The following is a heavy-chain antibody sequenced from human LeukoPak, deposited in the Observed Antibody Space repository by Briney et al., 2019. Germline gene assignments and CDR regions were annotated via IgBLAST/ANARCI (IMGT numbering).Heavy chain of an antibody. D-gene: IGHD3-9*01. CDR1: GYTFTGYG. J-gene: IGHJ4*02. CDR3: ARPDPDYDILTGYYSPSYYFDY. CDR2: ISAYNGNT. V-gene: IGHV1-18*04. Sequence: ASVKVSCKASGYTFTGYGISWVRQAPGQGLEWMGWISAYNGNTNYAQKLQGRVTMTTDTSTSAAYMELRSLRSDDTAVYYCARPDPDYDILTGYYSPSYYFDYWGQGTLVTVSS.